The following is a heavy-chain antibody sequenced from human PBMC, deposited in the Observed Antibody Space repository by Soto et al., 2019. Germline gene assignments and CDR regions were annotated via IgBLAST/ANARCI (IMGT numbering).Heavy chain of an antibody. CDR2: INPNSGGT. D-gene: IGHD3-9*01. CDR1: GYTFTGYY. CDR3: ARGVALRYFDWLLKPHYFDY. J-gene: IGHJ4*02. Sequence: ASVKVSCKASGYTFTGYYMHWVRQAPGQVLEWMGWINPNSGGTNYAQKFQGWVTMTRDTSISTAYMELSRLRSDDTAVYYCARGVALRYFDWLLKPHYFDYWGQGTLVTVSS. V-gene: IGHV1-2*04.